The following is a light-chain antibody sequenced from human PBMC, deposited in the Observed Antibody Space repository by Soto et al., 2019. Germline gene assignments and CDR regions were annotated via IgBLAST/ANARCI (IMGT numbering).Light chain of an antibody. J-gene: IGLJ1*01. Sequence: QAVVTQAPSLTVSPGGTVTLTCGSSTGAVTSGHYPYWFQQQPGQAPRTLIYDTSNKHSWTPARFSGFLLGGKAALTLSGAQPEDEAEYYCVLSCSGAGVFGTGTKVTVL. CDR2: DTS. V-gene: IGLV7-46*01. CDR1: TGAVTSGHY. CDR3: VLSCSGAGV.